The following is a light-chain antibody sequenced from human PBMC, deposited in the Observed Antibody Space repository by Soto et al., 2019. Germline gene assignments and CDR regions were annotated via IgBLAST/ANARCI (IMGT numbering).Light chain of an antibody. CDR2: AAS. CDR3: LQYYSYPRS. Sequence: AIRMTQSPSSLSASTGDRVTITCRASQGISSYLAWYQQKPGKAPKLLIYAASTLQSGVPSRFSGSGSGTDFTLTISCLQSEDFATYYCLQYYSYPRSLGGGTKVDTK. V-gene: IGKV1-8*01. CDR1: QGISSY. J-gene: IGKJ4*01.